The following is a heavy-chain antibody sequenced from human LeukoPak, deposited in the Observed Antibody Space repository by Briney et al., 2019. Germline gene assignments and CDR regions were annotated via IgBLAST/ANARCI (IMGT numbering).Heavy chain of an antibody. Sequence: SETLSLTCTVSGGSISSYYWSWIRQPPGKGLEWIGYIYYSGSTNYNPSLKSRVTISVDTSKNQFSLKLSSVTAADTAVYYCARLSPYYYYMDVWGKGTTVTISS. CDR3: ARLSPYYYYMDV. V-gene: IGHV4-59*01. J-gene: IGHJ6*03. CDR1: GGSISSYY. CDR2: IYYSGST.